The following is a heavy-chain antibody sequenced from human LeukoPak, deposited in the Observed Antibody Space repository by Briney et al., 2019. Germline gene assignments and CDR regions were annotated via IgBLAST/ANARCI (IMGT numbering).Heavy chain of an antibody. J-gene: IGHJ3*02. CDR2: IYHGGTT. D-gene: IGHD3-16*01. V-gene: IGHV4-30-2*01. Sequence: SQTLSLTCTVSGGSISSGGSYWSWIRQPPGKGLEWIGYIYHGGTTYYNPSLKSRVTISVDKSKNQFSLKLSSVTAADTAVYYCARGADKGHAFDIWGQGTMVTVSS. CDR1: GGSISSGGSY. CDR3: ARGADKGHAFDI.